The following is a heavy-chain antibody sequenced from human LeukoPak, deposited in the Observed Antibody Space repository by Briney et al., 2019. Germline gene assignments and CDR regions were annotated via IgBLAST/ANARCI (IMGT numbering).Heavy chain of an antibody. Sequence: PSETLSLTCAVYGGSFSGYYWSWIRQPPGKGLEWIGEINHSGSTNYNPSLKSRVTISVDTSKNQFSLKLSSVTAADTAVYYCARVGCVTRATAIDYWGQGTLVTVSS. CDR1: GGSFSGYY. D-gene: IGHD2-21*02. V-gene: IGHV4-34*01. J-gene: IGHJ4*02. CDR2: INHSGST. CDR3: ARVGCVTRATAIDY.